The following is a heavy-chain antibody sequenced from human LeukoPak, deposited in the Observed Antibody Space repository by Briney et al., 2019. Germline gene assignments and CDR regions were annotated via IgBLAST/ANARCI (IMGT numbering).Heavy chain of an antibody. CDR2: ISGSGGNT. CDR1: GFTFSNHA. V-gene: IGHV3-23*01. D-gene: IGHD3-10*01. CDR3: ARDSGSFDY. Sequence: PGGSLRLSCAASGFTFSNHAMSWVRQAPGKGLEWVSTISGSGGNTYYADSVKGRFTISRDNSKNTLYLQMNSLRAEDTAVYYCARDSGSFDYWGQGTLVTVSS. J-gene: IGHJ4*02.